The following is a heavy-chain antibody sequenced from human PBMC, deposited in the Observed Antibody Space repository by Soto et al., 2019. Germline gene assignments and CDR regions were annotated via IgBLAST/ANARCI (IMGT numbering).Heavy chain of an antibody. V-gene: IGHV3-74*01. D-gene: IGHD6-13*01. Sequence: GGSLRLSCAASGFTFSSYWMHWVRQAPGKGLVWVSRINRDGSSAAYADSVRGRFTISRDNAKNTVYLQANSLRAEDTAVYYCARVSGQLEGYYYMDVWGKGTTVTVSS. CDR2: INRDGSSA. CDR3: ARVSGQLEGYYYMDV. J-gene: IGHJ6*03. CDR1: GFTFSSYW.